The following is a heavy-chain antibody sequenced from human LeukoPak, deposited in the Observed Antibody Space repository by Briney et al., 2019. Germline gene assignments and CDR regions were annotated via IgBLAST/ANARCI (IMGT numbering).Heavy chain of an antibody. J-gene: IGHJ4*02. CDR1: GFIFTSSA. CDR2: IVVGSGNT. CDR3: AASDTYYYDSSGPLTDY. D-gene: IGHD3-22*01. V-gene: IGHV1-58*01. Sequence: SVKVSCKASGFIFTSSAVQWVRQARGQRLEWIGWIVVGSGNTNYAQKFQERVTITRDMSTSTAYMELSSLRSEDTAVYYCAASDTYYYDSSGPLTDYWGQGTLVTVSS.